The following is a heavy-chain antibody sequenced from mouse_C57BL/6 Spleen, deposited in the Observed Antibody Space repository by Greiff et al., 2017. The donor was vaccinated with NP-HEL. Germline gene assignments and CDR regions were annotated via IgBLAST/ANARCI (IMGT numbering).Heavy chain of an antibody. D-gene: IGHD2-5*01. J-gene: IGHJ3*01. CDR1: GYTFTSYW. CDR3: ARLDYSNRGFAY. V-gene: IGHV1-69*01. Sequence: VQLQQPGAELVMPGASVKLSCKASGYTFTSYWMHWVKQRPGQGLEWIGEIDPSDSYTNYTQKFKGKSTWPVDKSSSTASMQLSSLTSEDCGVYYSARLDYSNRGFAYWGQGTLVTVSA. CDR2: IDPSDSYT.